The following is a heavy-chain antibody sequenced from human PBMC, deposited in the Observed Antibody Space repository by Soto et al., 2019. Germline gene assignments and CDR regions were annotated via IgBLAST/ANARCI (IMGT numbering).Heavy chain of an antibody. V-gene: IGHV3-23*01. Sequence: GGSLRLSCAASGFTFSSYAMSWVRQAPGKGLEWVSAISGSGGSTYYADSVKGRFTISRDNSKNTLYLQMNSLRAEDTAVYYCAKDSYYYDSSGYDPYYYYGMDVWGQGTTVTVSS. CDR3: AKDSYYYDSSGYDPYYYYGMDV. J-gene: IGHJ6*02. D-gene: IGHD3-22*01. CDR1: GFTFSSYA. CDR2: ISGSGGST.